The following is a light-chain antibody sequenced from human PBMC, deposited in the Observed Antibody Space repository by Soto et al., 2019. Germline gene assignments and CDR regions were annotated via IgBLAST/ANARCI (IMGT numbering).Light chain of an antibody. CDR2: GAS. CDR3: QQYNNWPPIT. CDR1: QSVSSN. Sequence: ETVMTQSPATLSAPPGERATLSCRASQSVSSNLAWYRQKPGQAPRLLIYGASTRATGIPARFSGSGSGTEFTLTISSLQSEDFAVYYCQQYNNWPPITFGQGTRLEIK. V-gene: IGKV3-15*01. J-gene: IGKJ5*01.